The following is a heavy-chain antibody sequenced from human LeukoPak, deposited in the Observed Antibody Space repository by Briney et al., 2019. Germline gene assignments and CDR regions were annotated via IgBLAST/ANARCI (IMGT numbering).Heavy chain of an antibody. J-gene: IGHJ3*01. D-gene: IGHD4-17*01. CDR1: GGSLSGHY. Sequence: NPSETLSLTCAVSGGSLSGHYWSWIRQSPGKGLEWIGEIHHDGRTKYRPSLQNRISIFLDTSKNEVSLRLTHVTAADTAMYFCARDPVPHDYSDTVNAYDVWGQGTMVIVSS. V-gene: IGHV4-34*01. CDR3: ARDPVPHDYSDTVNAYDV. CDR2: IHHDGRT.